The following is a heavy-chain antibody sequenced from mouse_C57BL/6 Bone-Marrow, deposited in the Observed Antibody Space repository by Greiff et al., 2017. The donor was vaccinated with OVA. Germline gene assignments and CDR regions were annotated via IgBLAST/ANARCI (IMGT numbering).Heavy chain of an antibody. CDR2: IDPANGNT. J-gene: IGHJ1*03. CDR1: GFNIKNTY. V-gene: IGHV14-3*01. CDR3: ARYSNYVWYFDV. Sequence: EVQLQQSVAELVRPGASVKLSCTASGFNIKNTYMHWVKQRPKQGREWIGRIDPANGNTKYAPKFKGKATITADTSSNPAYLHLTSLTSEDTAIYYCARYSNYVWYFDVWGTGTTVTVSS. D-gene: IGHD2-5*01.